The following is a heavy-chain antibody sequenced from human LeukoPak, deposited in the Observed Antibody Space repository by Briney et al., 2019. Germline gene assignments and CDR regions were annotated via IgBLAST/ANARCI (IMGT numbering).Heavy chain of an antibody. J-gene: IGHJ6*03. CDR3: ARHSGYSYGYAYYYYYMDV. CDR1: GGSISSNTCY. V-gene: IGHV4-39*01. D-gene: IGHD5-18*01. CDR2: IYYSGST. Sequence: SETLSLTCTVSGGSISSNTCYWVWLRQPPGKGLEWIGSIYYSGSTYYNPSLKSRVTITVDPSKNQFSLKLSSVTAADTAVYYCARHSGYSYGYAYYYYYMDVWGKGTTVTVSS.